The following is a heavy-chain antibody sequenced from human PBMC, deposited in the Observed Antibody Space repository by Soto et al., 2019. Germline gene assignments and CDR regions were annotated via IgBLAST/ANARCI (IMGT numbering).Heavy chain of an antibody. J-gene: IGHJ6*02. V-gene: IGHV1-18*01. CDR3: ARSGVIAAQDGMDV. CDR1: WLTFFSHG. Sequence: GSPVKGSRQASWLTFFSHGISRGGQGPGQGLEWMGWISAYNGNTNYAQKLQGRVTMTTDTSTSTAYMELRSLRSDDTAVYYCARSGVIAAQDGMDVWGQGTTVTVSS. CDR2: ISAYNGNT. D-gene: IGHD6-6*01.